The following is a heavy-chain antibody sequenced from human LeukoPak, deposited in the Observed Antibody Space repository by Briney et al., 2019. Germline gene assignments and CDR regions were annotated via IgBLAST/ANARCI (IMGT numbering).Heavy chain of an antibody. Sequence: SETLSLTCTVSGDSIIGYYWSWIRQPPGKGLEWIGYIHYSGSTNYNPSLKSRVTISIDTSRSHFSLKLSSATAADTAVYYCARGERLGPDFWGQGTLVTVSS. V-gene: IGHV4-59*01. CDR1: GDSIIGYY. CDR2: IHYSGST. CDR3: ARGERLGPDF. D-gene: IGHD1-1*01. J-gene: IGHJ4*02.